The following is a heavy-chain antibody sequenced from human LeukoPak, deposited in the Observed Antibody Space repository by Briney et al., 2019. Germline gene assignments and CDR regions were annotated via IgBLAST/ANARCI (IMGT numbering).Heavy chain of an antibody. D-gene: IGHD5-12*01. CDR2: ISGSGGST. CDR3: ANEHAYGGYEDAFDI. Sequence: GGSLRLSCAASGFTFSSYAMSWVRQAPGKGLEWVSSISGSGGSTYYADSVKGRFTISRDNSKNTLYLQMNSLRAEDTAVYYCANEHAYGGYEDAFDIWGQGTMVTVSS. CDR1: GFTFSSYA. V-gene: IGHV3-23*01. J-gene: IGHJ3*02.